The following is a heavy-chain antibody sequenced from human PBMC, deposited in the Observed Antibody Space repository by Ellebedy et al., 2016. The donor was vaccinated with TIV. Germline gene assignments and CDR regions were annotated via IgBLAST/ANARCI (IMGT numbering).Heavy chain of an antibody. Sequence: PGGSLRLSCAASGFSFSNYWMTWVRQAPGKGLEWVANINQDGSEEQYVDSVKGRFTISRDNAKNSLYLQMSSLRAEDTAVYYCARDLSPTGLRGYFHYWGQGTLVTVSS. CDR1: GFSFSNYW. D-gene: IGHD3-10*01. J-gene: IGHJ1*01. CDR2: INQDGSEE. CDR3: ARDLSPTGLRGYFHY. V-gene: IGHV3-7*03.